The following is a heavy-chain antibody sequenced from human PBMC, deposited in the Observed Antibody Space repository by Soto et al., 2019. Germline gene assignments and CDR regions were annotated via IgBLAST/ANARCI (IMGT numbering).Heavy chain of an antibody. J-gene: IGHJ6*02. CDR2: NIPVFGRV. CDR1: GGTFITYA. V-gene: IGHV1-69*06. Sequence: QVQLVQSGAEVKKPGSSVRASCEVSGGTFITYAVNWVRQAPGQGLEWMGVNIPVFGRVKYAQKFQGRLTITAEKSKGAASMELSSLSSEDTAVYYCAASGTDFWSGPPLNYYYGLNVWGQGTPVTVSS. D-gene: IGHD3-3*01. CDR3: AASGTDFWSGPPLNYYYGLNV.